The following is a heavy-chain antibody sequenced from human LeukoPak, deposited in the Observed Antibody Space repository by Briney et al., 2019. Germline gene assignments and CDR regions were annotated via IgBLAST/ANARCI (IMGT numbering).Heavy chain of an antibody. Sequence: GGSLRLSCAASGFTFSDYYMSWVRQAPGKGLEWVSVISGSGGNTYYADSVKGRFTISRDNSKNTLYLQMNSLRAEDTAVYYCAKENTKTPIRPGEATVTKGYFDYWGQGTLVTVSS. CDR1: GFTFSDYY. CDR2: ISGSGGNT. V-gene: IGHV3-23*01. D-gene: IGHD4-17*01. J-gene: IGHJ4*02. CDR3: AKENTKTPIRPGEATVTKGYFDY.